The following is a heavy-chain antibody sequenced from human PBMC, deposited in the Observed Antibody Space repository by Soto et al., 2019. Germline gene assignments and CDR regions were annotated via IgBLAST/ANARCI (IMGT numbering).Heavy chain of an antibody. D-gene: IGHD3-10*01. Sequence: GGSLRLSCAASGFTFSYYGMHWVRQAPGKGLEWLAVISYDGSNQYYADSVKGRFTISRDNSKKTLFLQMNSLRPEDTAVYYCAKSKPYYGSGSYYPFYYGMEVWGQGTTVTVSS. CDR1: GFTFSYYG. CDR3: AKSKPYYGSGSYYPFYYGMEV. CDR2: ISYDGSNQ. V-gene: IGHV3-30*18. J-gene: IGHJ6*02.